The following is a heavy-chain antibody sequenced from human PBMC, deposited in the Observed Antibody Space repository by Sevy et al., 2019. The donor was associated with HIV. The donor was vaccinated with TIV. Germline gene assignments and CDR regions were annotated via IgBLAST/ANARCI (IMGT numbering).Heavy chain of an antibody. V-gene: IGHV3-23*01. CDR2: ISGSGGST. CDR1: GFTFSSYA. J-gene: IGHJ1*01. D-gene: IGHD2-15*01. CDR3: AKDGPAVYCSSSSCAIEDFQH. Sequence: GGSLRLSCAASGFTFSSYAMSWVRQAPGKGLEWVSAISGSGGSTYYADSVKGRFTISRDNSKNTLYLQMNSLRAEDTAVYYCAKDGPAVYCSSSSCAIEDFQHWGQGTLVTVSS.